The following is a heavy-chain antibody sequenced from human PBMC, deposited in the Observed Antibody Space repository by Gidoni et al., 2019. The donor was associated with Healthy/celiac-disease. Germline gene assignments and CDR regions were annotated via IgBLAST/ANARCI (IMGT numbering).Heavy chain of an antibody. V-gene: IGHV4-34*01. Sequence: QVQLQQWGAGLLKPSETLSLTCAVYGGSFSGYYWSWIRQPPGKGLEWIGEINHSGSTNYNPSLKSRVTISVDTSKNQFSLKLSSVTAADTAVYYCARGSVSGDFWSGYGGMDVWGQGTTVTVSS. CDR1: GGSFSGYY. CDR3: ARGSVSGDFWSGYGGMDV. J-gene: IGHJ6*02. CDR2: INHSGST. D-gene: IGHD3-3*01.